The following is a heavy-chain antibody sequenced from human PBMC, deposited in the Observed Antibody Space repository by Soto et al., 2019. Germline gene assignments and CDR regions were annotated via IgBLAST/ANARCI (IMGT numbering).Heavy chain of an antibody. D-gene: IGHD2-15*01. CDR1: GFTFSGYT. CDR3: AREYCSGGSCHPTGVDY. Sequence: GGSLRLSCAAPGFTFSGYTMHWVRQAPGKGLEWVSSISGSSGSIYYADSLKGRFIISRDNAKNSLYLQMNSLRAEDTAVYYCAREYCSGGSCHPTGVDYWGQGTLVTVYS. V-gene: IGHV3-21*01. J-gene: IGHJ4*02. CDR2: ISGSSGSI.